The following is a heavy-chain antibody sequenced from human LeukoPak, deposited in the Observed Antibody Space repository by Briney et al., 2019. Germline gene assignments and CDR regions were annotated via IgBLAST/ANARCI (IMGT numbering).Heavy chain of an antibody. CDR3: ARNQEVVGVDY. CDR2: IYYSGST. V-gene: IGHV4-31*03. Sequence: PSQTLSLTCTVSGGSISSGGYYWSWIRQHPGKGLEWVGYIYYSGSTYYNPSLKSRVTISVDTSKNQFSLNLTSVTAADTAVFYCARNQEVVGVDYWGQGTLVTVSS. D-gene: IGHD1-26*01. J-gene: IGHJ4*02. CDR1: GGSISSGGYY.